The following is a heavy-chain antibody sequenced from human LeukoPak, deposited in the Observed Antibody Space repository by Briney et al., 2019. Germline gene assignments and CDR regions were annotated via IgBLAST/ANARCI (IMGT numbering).Heavy chain of an antibody. CDR1: GFTFDDYA. Sequence: PGGSLRLSCAASGFTFDDYAMPWVRQAPGKGLEWVSGISWNSGSIGYADSVKGRFTISRDNAKNSLYLQMNSLRAEDTALYYCAKGQNTVLEYYFDYWGQGTLVTVSS. D-gene: IGHD4-17*01. CDR3: AKGQNTVLEYYFDY. J-gene: IGHJ4*02. V-gene: IGHV3-9*01. CDR2: ISWNSGSI.